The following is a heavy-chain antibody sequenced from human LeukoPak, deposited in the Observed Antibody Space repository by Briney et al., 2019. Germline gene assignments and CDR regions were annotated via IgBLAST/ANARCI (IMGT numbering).Heavy chain of an antibody. J-gene: IGHJ5*02. CDR1: GYIFATYY. CDR2: INPNTGGT. Sequence: GASVKVSCKTSGYIFATYYIHWVRQAPGQGLEWMGWINPNTGGTNYAQRFQGRVTMTRDTSISTAYMGMSGLRSDDTAVYYCARSPKDQYQLSNNWFDPWGQGTLVTVSS. D-gene: IGHD1-1*01. CDR3: ARSPKDQYQLSNNWFDP. V-gene: IGHV1-2*02.